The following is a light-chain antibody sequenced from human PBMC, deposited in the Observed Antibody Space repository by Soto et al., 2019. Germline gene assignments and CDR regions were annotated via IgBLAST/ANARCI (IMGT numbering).Light chain of an antibody. Sequence: EIVLTQSPGTLSLSPGERATLSCRASQSVSSSYLAWYQHKPGQAPRLLIYGASSRATGIPDRFSGSGSGTYFTLTISRLETEDFAVYSCQQYGSSPHTFGQGTKLEIK. CDR2: GAS. J-gene: IGKJ2*01. CDR1: QSVSSSY. V-gene: IGKV3-20*01. CDR3: QQYGSSPHT.